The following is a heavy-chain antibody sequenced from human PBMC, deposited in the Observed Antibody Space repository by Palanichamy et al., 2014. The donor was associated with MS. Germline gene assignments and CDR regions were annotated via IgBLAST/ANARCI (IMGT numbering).Heavy chain of an antibody. Sequence: EVRLLESGGGLVKPGESLRLSCEVSGIIFKNAWMSWVRQTPVKGLEWIGRIKGKTDGGVSDYAAPLKGRISISRDDSKNTLFLQITTLKLDDTGVYYCATTSRPYDDIWSGSFGYWGQGARVTVSS. CDR2: IKGKTDGGVS. J-gene: IGHJ4*02. V-gene: IGHV3-15*01. D-gene: IGHD3-3*01. CDR3: ATTSRPYDDIWSGSFGY. CDR1: GIIFKNAW.